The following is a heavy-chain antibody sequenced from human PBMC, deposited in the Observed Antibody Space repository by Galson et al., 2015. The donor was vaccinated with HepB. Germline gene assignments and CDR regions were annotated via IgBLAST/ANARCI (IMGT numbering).Heavy chain of an antibody. J-gene: IGHJ4*02. D-gene: IGHD2-15*01. CDR2: ISGSGGST. Sequence: SLRLSCAVSGFTFSSYAMNWVRQAPGKGLEWVSTISGSGGSTDYADSVKGRFTISRDNSKNTLYLQMNSLRAEDTAVYYCAKDRCSGGSCYIDYWGQRTLVTVSS. CDR3: AKDRCSGGSCYIDY. V-gene: IGHV3-23*01. CDR1: GFTFSSYA.